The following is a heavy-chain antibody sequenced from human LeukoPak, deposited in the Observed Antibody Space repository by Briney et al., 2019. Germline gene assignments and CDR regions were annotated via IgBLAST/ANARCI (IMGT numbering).Heavy chain of an antibody. Sequence: PETLSLTCTVSGGSISGYYWSWFRQPPGKGLEWIGYIYYSGSTNYHPSLKSRVTISVDTFKNQFSLKLSSVTAADTAVYYCARHRGGRFSESYCDYWGQGTLVTVSS. V-gene: IGHV4-59*08. J-gene: IGHJ4*02. D-gene: IGHD1-26*01. CDR3: ARHRGGRFSESYCDY. CDR2: IYYSGST. CDR1: GGSISGYY.